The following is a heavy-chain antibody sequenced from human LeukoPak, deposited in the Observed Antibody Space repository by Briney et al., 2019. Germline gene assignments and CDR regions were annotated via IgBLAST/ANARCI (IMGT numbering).Heavy chain of an antibody. CDR1: GFTFSSYA. CDR2: ISYDGSNK. V-gene: IGHV3-30*04. CDR3: ARSRRRELLGTYFDY. Sequence: GGSLRLSCAASGFTFSSYAMHWVRQAPGKGLEWVAVISYDGSNKYYADSVKGRFTISRDNSKNTLYLQMNSLRAEDTAVYYCARSRRRELLGTYFDYWGQGTLVTVSS. J-gene: IGHJ4*02. D-gene: IGHD3-10*01.